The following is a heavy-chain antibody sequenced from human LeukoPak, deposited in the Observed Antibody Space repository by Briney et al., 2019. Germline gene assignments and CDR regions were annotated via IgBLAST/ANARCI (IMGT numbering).Heavy chain of an antibody. J-gene: IGHJ6*02. CDR1: GYTFTSYA. Sequence: ASVKVSCKASGYTFTSYAMNWVRQAPGQGLEWMGWINTNTGNPTYAQGFTGRFVFSLDTSVSTAYLQISSLKAEDTAVYYSARVNSHYSSSWYRVRDLGYYYGMDVWGQGTTVTVSS. D-gene: IGHD6-13*01. CDR3: ARVNSHYSSSWYRVRDLGYYYGMDV. CDR2: INTNTGNP. V-gene: IGHV7-4-1*02.